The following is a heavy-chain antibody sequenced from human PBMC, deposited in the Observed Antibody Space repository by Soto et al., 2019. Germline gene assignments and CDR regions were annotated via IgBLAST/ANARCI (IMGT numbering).Heavy chain of an antibody. CDR1: GYTFTSYG. CDR2: TNTYNGNT. J-gene: IGHJ4*02. D-gene: IGHD6-13*01. Sequence: QVQLVQSGAELKKPGASVKVSCKASGYTFTSYGISWVRQVPGQGLEWMGWTNTYNGNTNYAQKFQNRVTMTADTSTSTAYMELRSLRSDDTAVYFCARDAVYSTTLSRSFDFWGQGTLVTVSS. V-gene: IGHV1-18*01. CDR3: ARDAVYSTTLSRSFDF.